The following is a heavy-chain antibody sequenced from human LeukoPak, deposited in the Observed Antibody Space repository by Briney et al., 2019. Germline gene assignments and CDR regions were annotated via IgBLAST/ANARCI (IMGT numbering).Heavy chain of an antibody. Sequence: SETLSLTCTVSGGSISSGGYYWSWIRQHPGKGLEWIGYIYYSGSTYYNPSLKSRVTISVDTSKNQFSLKLSSVTAADTAVYYRARDPAPWFGENTAFDIWGQGTMVTVSS. CDR2: IYYSGST. CDR1: GGSISSGGYY. D-gene: IGHD3-10*01. V-gene: IGHV4-31*03. J-gene: IGHJ3*02. CDR3: ARDPAPWFGENTAFDI.